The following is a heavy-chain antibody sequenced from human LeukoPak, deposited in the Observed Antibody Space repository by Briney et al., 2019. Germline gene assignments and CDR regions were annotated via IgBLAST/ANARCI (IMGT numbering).Heavy chain of an antibody. CDR1: GGSIRGYY. V-gene: IGHV4-59*08. Sequence: PSETLSLTCTVSGGSIRGYYWSWIRQPPGKGLERIGYIYYSGSTNYNPSLQSRVTISVDTSKNLFSLNLTFVTAADTAVYYCARYGSGTYPRFDYWGQGILVTVSS. J-gene: IGHJ4*02. CDR3: ARYGSGTYPRFDY. D-gene: IGHD3-10*01. CDR2: IYYSGST.